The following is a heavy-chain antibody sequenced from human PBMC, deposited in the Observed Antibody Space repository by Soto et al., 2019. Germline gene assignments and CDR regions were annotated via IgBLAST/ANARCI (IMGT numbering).Heavy chain of an antibody. CDR2: ISASGDSR. CDR3: AKRDDTGRFFFDY. D-gene: IGHD1-1*01. CDR1: GFTFSSSA. Sequence: GGSLRLSCVASGFTFSSSALSWVRQAPGKGLEWLSGISASGDSRYSGDSVKGQFTIFRDNSKNTLFLQMNNLRSEDKAVYYCAKRDDTGRFFFDYWGQGTLVTVSS. V-gene: IGHV3-23*01. J-gene: IGHJ4*02.